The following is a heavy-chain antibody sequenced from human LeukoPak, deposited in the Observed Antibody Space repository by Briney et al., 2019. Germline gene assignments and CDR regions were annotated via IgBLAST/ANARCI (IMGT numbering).Heavy chain of an antibody. V-gene: IGHV3-23*01. CDR1: GFSFSSYA. CDR2: ISGRGGDT. J-gene: IGHJ3*02. D-gene: IGHD4-17*01. Sequence: GGSLRLSCAASGFSFSSYAMSWVRQAPGKGLEWVSAISGRGGDTYYADSVKGRFTISRDNSKNTLYLQMNSLRAEDTALYYCAKVRYGDYSAFDIWGQGTMVTVSS. CDR3: AKVRYGDYSAFDI.